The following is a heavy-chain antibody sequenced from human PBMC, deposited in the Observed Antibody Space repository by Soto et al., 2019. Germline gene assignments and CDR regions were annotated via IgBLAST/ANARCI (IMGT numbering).Heavy chain of an antibody. CDR3: ARVGRDYGDSIYYYGMDV. Sequence: PSETLSLTCTVSGGSISSSSYYWGWIRQPPGKGLEWIGSIYYSGSTYHNPSLKSRVTISVDTSKNQFSLKLSSVTAADTAVYYCARVGRDYGDSIYYYGMDVWGQGTTVTVSS. V-gene: IGHV4-39*07. CDR2: IYYSGST. J-gene: IGHJ6*02. D-gene: IGHD4-17*01. CDR1: GGSISSSSYY.